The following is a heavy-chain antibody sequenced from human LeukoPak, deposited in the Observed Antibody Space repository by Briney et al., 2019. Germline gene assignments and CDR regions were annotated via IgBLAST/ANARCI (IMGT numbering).Heavy chain of an antibody. J-gene: IGHJ4*02. CDR1: GGSLSGYY. Sequence: SETLSLTCAVYGGSLSGYYWNWIRQPPGKGLEWIGTIYHSGSTYYNPSLKSRFTISIDTSKNQFSLKLSSVTAADTAVYYCARVSFNGRNDYWGQGTLVTVSS. CDR2: IYHSGST. V-gene: IGHV4-34*01. CDR3: ARVSFNGRNDY.